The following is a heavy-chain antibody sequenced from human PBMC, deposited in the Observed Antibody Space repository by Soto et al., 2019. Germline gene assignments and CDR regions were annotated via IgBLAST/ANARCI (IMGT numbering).Heavy chain of an antibody. CDR2: FGSAGDI. V-gene: IGHV3-13*01. CDR3: ARGGPNWDYYFYGMDV. D-gene: IGHD3-16*01. J-gene: IGHJ6*02. CDR1: GFPFNNYD. Sequence: GGSLRLSCAASGFPFNNYDMLWVRQAPGKGLEWVSTFGSAGDIYYSDSVKGRFTISRDNARESLYLQMNSLRAADTAVFYCARGGPNWDYYFYGMDVWGQGTTVTVS.